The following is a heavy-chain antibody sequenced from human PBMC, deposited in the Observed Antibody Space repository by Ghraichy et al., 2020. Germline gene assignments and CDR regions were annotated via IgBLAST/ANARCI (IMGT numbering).Heavy chain of an antibody. J-gene: IGHJ5*02. CDR1: GFSLSTCGVG. CDR2: IYWNDDK. CDR3: AHSPFDYGGNYGDNWFDP. V-gene: IGHV2-5*01. D-gene: IGHD4-23*01. Sequence: SGPTLVKPTQTLTLTCTFSGFSLSTCGVGVGWIRQPPGKALEWLALIYWNDDKRYSPSLKSRLTITKDTSKNQVVLTMTNMDPVDTATYYCAHSPFDYGGNYGDNWFDPWGQGTLVTVSS.